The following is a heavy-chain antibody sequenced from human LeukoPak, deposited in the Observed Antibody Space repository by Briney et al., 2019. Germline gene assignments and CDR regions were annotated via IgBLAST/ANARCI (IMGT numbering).Heavy chain of an antibody. CDR2: ISAYNGNT. CDR1: GYTFSSYG. D-gene: IGHD5-18*01. V-gene: IGHV1-18*01. CDR3: ARDQGIYNYRIIDS. Sequence: ASVKVSCKASGYTFSSYGISWARQAPGQGLEWMGWISAYNGNTNFAQKFQGRATMTTDTSTSTAYMELRSLRSDDTAVYYCARDQGIYNYRIIDSWGQGTLVTVPS. J-gene: IGHJ4*02.